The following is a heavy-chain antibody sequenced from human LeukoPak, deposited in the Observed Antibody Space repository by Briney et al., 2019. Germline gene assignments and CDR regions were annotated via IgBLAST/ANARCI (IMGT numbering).Heavy chain of an antibody. V-gene: IGHV1-3*01. CDR3: ARDVLLVPRWFDP. J-gene: IGHJ5*02. CDR2: INAGNGNT. Sequence: ASVKVSCKASGYTFTSFAIHWVRQAPGQRLEWMGWINAGNGNTKYSQKFQGRVTITRDTSASTAYMELRSLRSDDTAIYYCARDVLLVPRWFDPWGQGTLVTVSS. D-gene: IGHD6-13*01. CDR1: GYTFTSFA.